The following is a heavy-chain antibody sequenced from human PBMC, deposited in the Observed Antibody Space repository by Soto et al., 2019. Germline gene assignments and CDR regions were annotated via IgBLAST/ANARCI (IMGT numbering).Heavy chain of an antibody. J-gene: IGHJ3*02. Sequence: SETLSLTCTVSGGSISSYYWSWIRQPPGKGLEWIGYIYYSGSANYNPSLKSRVTISVDTSKNQFSLKLSSVTAADTAVYYCARKSRRHKIDIWGQATMVSVSS. CDR2: IYYSGSA. CDR1: GGSISSYY. CDR3: ARKSRRHKIDI. V-gene: IGHV4-59*08.